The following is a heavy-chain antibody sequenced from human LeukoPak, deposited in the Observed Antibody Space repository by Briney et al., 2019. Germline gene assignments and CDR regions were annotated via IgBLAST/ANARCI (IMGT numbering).Heavy chain of an antibody. V-gene: IGHV1-58*02. CDR1: GFTFTSSA. D-gene: IGHD3-10*01. CDR2: IVVGSGNT. Sequence: GASVKVSCKASGFTFTSSAIQWVRQARGQRLEWIGWIVVGSGNTNYAQKFQERVTITRDMSTSTAYMELSSLRSEDTAVYYCAAEATMVRGRDAFDIWGQGTMVTVSS. CDR3: AAEATMVRGRDAFDI. J-gene: IGHJ3*02.